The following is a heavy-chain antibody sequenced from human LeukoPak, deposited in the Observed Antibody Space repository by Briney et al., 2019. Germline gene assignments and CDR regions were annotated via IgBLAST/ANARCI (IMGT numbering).Heavy chain of an antibody. D-gene: IGHD2-21*01. CDR1: GFSFSSYW. Sequence: PGGSLRLSCAAPGFSFSSYWMHWVRQGPGEGLVWVSRINSDGSTANYADSVKGRFTISRDNAKNTLYLQMNSLRGDDTAMYYCTRAGSYRHDYWGQGTLVTVSS. CDR2: INSDGSTA. J-gene: IGHJ4*02. CDR3: TRAGSYRHDY. V-gene: IGHV3-74*01.